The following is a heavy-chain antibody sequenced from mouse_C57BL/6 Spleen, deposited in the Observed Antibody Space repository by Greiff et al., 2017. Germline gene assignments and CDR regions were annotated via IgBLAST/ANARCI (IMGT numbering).Heavy chain of an antibody. J-gene: IGHJ1*03. D-gene: IGHD1-1*01. CDR1: GYTFTEYT. Sequence: VQLQQSGAELVKPGASVKLSCKASGYTFTEYTIHWVKQRSGQGLEWIGWFYPGSGSIKYNEKFKDKATLTADKSSSTVYMELSRLTSEDSAVYFCARYGEDYYGSSWPYFDVWGTGTTVTVSS. V-gene: IGHV1-62-2*01. CDR3: ARYGEDYYGSSWPYFDV. CDR2: FYPGSGSI.